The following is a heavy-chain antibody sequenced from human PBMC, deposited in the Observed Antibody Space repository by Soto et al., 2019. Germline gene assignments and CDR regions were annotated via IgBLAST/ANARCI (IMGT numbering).Heavy chain of an antibody. CDR2: ISSSSSNI. CDR3: ARDPPYYYYMDV. Sequence: GGSLRLSCAASGFTFSSYSMSWVRQAPGKGLEWVSYISSSSSNIYYADSVKGRFTISRDNAKNSLYLQMNSLRAEDTAVYYCARDPPYYYYMDVWGKGTTVTVSS. V-gene: IGHV3-48*04. J-gene: IGHJ6*03. CDR1: GFTFSSYS.